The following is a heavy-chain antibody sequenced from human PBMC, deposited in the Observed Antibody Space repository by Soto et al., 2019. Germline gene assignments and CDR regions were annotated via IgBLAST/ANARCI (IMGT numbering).Heavy chain of an antibody. Sequence: PTETLSLTCPLPGCSISSYYCRWIRQPPGKGLEWIGYIYYSGSTHYNPSLHSRVTISGYASKKQFSLKLRSVTAADTAVYYCASTKDETLYFDYWGQGTLVTVSS. D-gene: IGHD2-8*01. CDR1: GCSISSYY. CDR2: IYYSGST. CDR3: ASTKDETLYFDY. J-gene: IGHJ4*02. V-gene: IGHV4-59*04.